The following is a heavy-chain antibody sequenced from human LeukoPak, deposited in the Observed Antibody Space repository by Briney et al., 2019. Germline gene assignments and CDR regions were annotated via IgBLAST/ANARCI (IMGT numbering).Heavy chain of an antibody. CDR3: ARRLRGTADAFDI. V-gene: IGHV5-51*01. J-gene: IGHJ3*02. CDR1: GYRFTSYW. CDR2: IYSGDSDT. Sequence: GESLKISCEGSGYRFTSYWIGWVRQMPGKGLEWMGIIYSGDSDTRYTPSFEGQVTISVDKSISTAYLQWSSLKASDTAMYYCARRLRGTADAFDIWGQGTMVTVS. D-gene: IGHD3-16*01.